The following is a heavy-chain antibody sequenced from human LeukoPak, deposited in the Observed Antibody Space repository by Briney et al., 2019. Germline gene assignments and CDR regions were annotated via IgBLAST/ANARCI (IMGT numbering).Heavy chain of an antibody. D-gene: IGHD6-19*01. CDR1: GFTFSSFG. Sequence: GGSLRLSCAASGFTFSSFGMHWVRQAPGKGLEWVTIISYDGSTKYYADSVKGRFTISRDNSKNTLYLQMNSLRAEDTAVYYCASGGLDLDYWGQGTLVTVSS. CDR2: ISYDGSTK. CDR3: ASGGLDLDY. J-gene: IGHJ4*02. V-gene: IGHV3-30*03.